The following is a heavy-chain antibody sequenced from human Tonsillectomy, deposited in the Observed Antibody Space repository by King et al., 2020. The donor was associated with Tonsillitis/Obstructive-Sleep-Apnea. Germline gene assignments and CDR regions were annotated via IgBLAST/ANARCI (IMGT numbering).Heavy chain of an antibody. CDR2: IYYSGST. Sequence: QLQESGPGLVKPSETLSLPCTVSVGSISSYYLSWIRQPPGKGLEWIGDIYYSGSTNYNPPLTNPFTISVDTSKNQFSLKLSSVTAADTAVYYCARGIRGDNDAFDIWGQGTMVTVSS. V-gene: IGHV4-59*01. CDR3: ARGIRGDNDAFDI. J-gene: IGHJ3*02. D-gene: IGHD3-10*01. CDR1: VGSISSYY.